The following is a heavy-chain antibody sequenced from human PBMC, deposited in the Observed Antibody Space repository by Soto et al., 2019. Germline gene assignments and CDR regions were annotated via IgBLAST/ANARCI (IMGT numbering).Heavy chain of an antibody. CDR3: ARDLMAATGTIDY. CDR1: GFTFSSYG. CDR2: IWYDGSNK. Sequence: GGSLRLSCTASGFTFSSYGMHWVRQAPGKGLEWMAVIWYDGSNKYYPDSVKGRFTISRDNSKNTLYLEMNSLRVEDTAVYYCARDLMAATGTIDYWGQGILVTVSS. J-gene: IGHJ4*02. D-gene: IGHD6-13*01. V-gene: IGHV3-33*01.